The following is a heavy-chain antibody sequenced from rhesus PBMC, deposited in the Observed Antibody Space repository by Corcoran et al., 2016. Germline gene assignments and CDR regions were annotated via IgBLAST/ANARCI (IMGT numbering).Heavy chain of an antibody. CDR1: GDSISSGYS. D-gene: IGHD1-44*01. J-gene: IGHJ4*01. Sequence: QVKLQESGPAVVKPSETLSLPCAVSGDSISSGYSLSWIRPYPVKGLEGNWYIHGSSGGTNYNPSRKSRVTISKDTSKNQFSLKLSSMTTADTAVYYCARNAAAEGIDDWGQGVLVTVSS. CDR3: ARNAAAEGIDD. CDR2: IHGSSGGT. V-gene: IGHV4S7*01.